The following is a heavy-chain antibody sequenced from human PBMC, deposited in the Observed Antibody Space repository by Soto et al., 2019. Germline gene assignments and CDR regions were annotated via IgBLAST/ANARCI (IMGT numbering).Heavy chain of an antibody. CDR2: ISGSGGST. V-gene: IGHV3-23*01. D-gene: IGHD5-12*01. Sequence: GGSLRLSCAASGFTFSSYAMSWVRQVPGKGLEWVSAISGSGGSTYYADSVKGRFTISRDNSKNTLYLQMNSLRAEDTAVYYCAKDFCSVVATICYWGQGTLVTVSS. J-gene: IGHJ4*02. CDR3: AKDFCSVVATICY. CDR1: GFTFSSYA.